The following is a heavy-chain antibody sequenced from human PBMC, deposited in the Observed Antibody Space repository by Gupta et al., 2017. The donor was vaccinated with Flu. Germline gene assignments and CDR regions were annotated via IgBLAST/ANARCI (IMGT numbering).Heavy chain of an antibody. D-gene: IGHD5-12*01. V-gene: IGHV4-39*01. Sequence: GLVRQPPGKGLEWFVDISSFAPTHSSPSLRRRLSISFDSSKNQVLLRLSFVTAANTGFYFCARWLVSRHSFDLWGQGTRVSVSA. CDR2: ISSFAPT. CDR3: ARWLVSRHSFDL. J-gene: IGHJ4*02.